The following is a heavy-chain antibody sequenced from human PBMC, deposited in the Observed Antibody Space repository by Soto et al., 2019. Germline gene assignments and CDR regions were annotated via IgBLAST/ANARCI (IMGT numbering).Heavy chain of an antibody. J-gene: IGHJ4*02. D-gene: IGHD3-16*01. CDR3: AHRRKIYYSVWGYYFDY. Sequence: SGPTLVNPTQTLTLTCTFSGFSLSTTGMGVGWIRQPPGKALEWLALIYWNNDKRYSPSLKSRLNITRDTSKNQVVLTMTNMDPVDTATYYCAHRRKIYYSVWGYYFDYWGQGTLVTVSS. CDR1: GFSLSTTGMG. V-gene: IGHV2-5*01. CDR2: IYWNNDK.